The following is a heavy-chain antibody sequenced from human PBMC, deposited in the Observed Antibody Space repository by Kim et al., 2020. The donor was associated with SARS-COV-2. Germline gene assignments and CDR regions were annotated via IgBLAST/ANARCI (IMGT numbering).Heavy chain of an antibody. CDR2: EN. J-gene: IGHJ4*02. CDR3: ARGGSWTFDC. Sequence: ENIYADSVKDRYTIARDNGKTALYLQMNCLRADDTAVYHCARGGSWTFDCWGRGTRVTVSA. D-gene: IGHD1-1*01. V-gene: IGHV3-7*01.